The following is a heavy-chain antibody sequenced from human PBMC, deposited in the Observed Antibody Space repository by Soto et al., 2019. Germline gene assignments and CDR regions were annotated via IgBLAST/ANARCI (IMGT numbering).Heavy chain of an antibody. CDR1: GGPITSHS. CDR2: VYISGST. V-gene: IGHV4-4*07. Sequence: QVQLQESGPGLVKPSETLSLTCTVSGGPITSHSWSWIRQPAGKRLEWIGRVYISGSTNFNPSLKSRLTMSVDTSMNQFSLKLTSMTAADTAVYFCARGGTYYDSFDLWGQGTVVTVSS. J-gene: IGHJ3*01. CDR3: ARGGTYYDSFDL. D-gene: IGHD3-3*01.